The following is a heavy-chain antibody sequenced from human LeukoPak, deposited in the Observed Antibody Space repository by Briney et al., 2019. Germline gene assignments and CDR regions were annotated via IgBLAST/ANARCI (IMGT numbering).Heavy chain of an antibody. CDR2: IRQDGDTK. V-gene: IGHV3-7*01. J-gene: IGHJ4*02. CDR1: GFPFNAYW. CDR3: AKVGDSNFDY. Sequence: PGGSLRLSCAASGFPFNAYWMTWVRQAPGKGLEWVANIRQDGDTKYYVDSVKGRFTISRDNAKNTLYLQMNSLRAEDTAVYYCAKVGDSNFDYWGQGTLVTVSS. D-gene: IGHD2-21*02.